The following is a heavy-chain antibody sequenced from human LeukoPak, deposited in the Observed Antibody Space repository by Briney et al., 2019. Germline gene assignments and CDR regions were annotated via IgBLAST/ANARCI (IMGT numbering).Heavy chain of an antibody. V-gene: IGHV3-21*01. CDR3: ARVVGTRARYGY. CDR1: GFTFSSYS. CDR2: ISSSSSYI. D-gene: IGHD1-1*01. Sequence: GGSLRLSCAASGFTFSSYSMNWVRQAPGKGLEWVSSISSSSSYIYYADSVKGRFTISRDNAKNSLYLQMNSLRAEDTAVYYCARVVGTRARYGYWGRGTLVTVSS. J-gene: IGHJ4*02.